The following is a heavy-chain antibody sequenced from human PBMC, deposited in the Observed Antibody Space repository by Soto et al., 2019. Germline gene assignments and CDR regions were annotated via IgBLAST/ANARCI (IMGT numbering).Heavy chain of an antibody. CDR1: GFTFSSYS. CDR3: ARDCSGGSCYGSFDY. CDR2: ISSSSSYI. J-gene: IGHJ4*02. D-gene: IGHD2-15*01. V-gene: IGHV3-21*01. Sequence: PGGSLRLSCAASGFTFSSYSMNWVRQAPGKGLEWVSSISSSSSYIYHADSVKGRFTISRDNAKNSLYLQMNSLRAEDTAVYYCARDCSGGSCYGSFDYWGQGTLVTVSS.